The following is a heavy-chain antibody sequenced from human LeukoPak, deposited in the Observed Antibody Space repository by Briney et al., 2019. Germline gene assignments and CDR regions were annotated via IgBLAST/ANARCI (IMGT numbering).Heavy chain of an antibody. V-gene: IGHV1-69*05. J-gene: IGHJ4*02. CDR3: AREFSRRTYYYDSSGYLGY. Sequence: SVKVSCKASGGTFSSYAISWVRQAPGQGLEWMGRIIPIFGTANYAQKFQGRVTITTNESTSTAYMELSSLRSEDTAVYYCAREFSRRTYYYDSSGYLGYWGQGTLVTVSS. CDR2: IIPIFGTA. CDR1: GGTFSSYA. D-gene: IGHD3-22*01.